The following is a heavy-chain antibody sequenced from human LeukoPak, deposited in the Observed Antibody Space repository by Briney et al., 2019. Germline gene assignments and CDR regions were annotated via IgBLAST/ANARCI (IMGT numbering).Heavy chain of an antibody. J-gene: IGHJ4*02. Sequence: GGSLRLSCAASGFTFSSYTMHWIRQAPGKGLEWVLSISGSNSYIFYADSVKGRFTVSRDNAKDSLYLQMNSLRAEDTAVYYCARALTTLTYEGYWGQGILVTVSS. CDR2: ISGSNSYI. D-gene: IGHD1-1*01. CDR1: GFTFSSYT. V-gene: IGHV3-21*01. CDR3: ARALTTLTYEGY.